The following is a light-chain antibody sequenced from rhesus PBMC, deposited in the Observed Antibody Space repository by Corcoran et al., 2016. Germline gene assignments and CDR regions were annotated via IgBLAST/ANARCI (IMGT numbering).Light chain of an antibody. CDR3: MQGIQLYS. CDR1: QSHLHSGGKTY. CDR2: EVS. Sequence: DIVMTQTPLSLPVTPGEPASISCRSSQSHLHSGGKTYLYWYLQKPGQSPQLLIYEVSNRASGVPVRFSVSGSGTDCTLKISRVEAEDVGVYYCMQGIQLYSFGQGTKVEIK. J-gene: IGKJ2*01. V-gene: IGKV2S15*01.